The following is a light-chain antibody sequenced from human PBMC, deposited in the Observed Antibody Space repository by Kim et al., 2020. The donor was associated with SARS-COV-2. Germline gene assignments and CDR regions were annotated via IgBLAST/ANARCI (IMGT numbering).Light chain of an antibody. CDR2: KAS. V-gene: IGKV1-5*03. CDR3: QQYNSSWT. Sequence: SASVGDRVTITCRASRNISSWLAWYQQKPGKAPKFLIYKASSLESGVPSRFSGSGSGTEFTLTISSLQPDDFASYYCQQYNSSWTFGQGTKVDIK. J-gene: IGKJ1*01. CDR1: RNISSW.